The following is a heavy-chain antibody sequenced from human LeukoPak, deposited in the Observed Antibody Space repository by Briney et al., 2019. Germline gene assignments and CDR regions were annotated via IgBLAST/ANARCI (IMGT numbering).Heavy chain of an antibody. CDR3: ARGGGLRFLEWLLKA. D-gene: IGHD3-3*01. J-gene: IGHJ5*02. Sequence: SETLSLTCAVSGYSISSGYYWGWIRQPPGKGLEWIGSIYHSGSTYYNPSLKSRVTISVDTSKNQFSLKLSSVTAADPAVSSCARGGGLRFLEWLLKAWGQGTLVTVSS. CDR2: IYHSGST. V-gene: IGHV4-38-2*01. CDR1: GYSISSGYY.